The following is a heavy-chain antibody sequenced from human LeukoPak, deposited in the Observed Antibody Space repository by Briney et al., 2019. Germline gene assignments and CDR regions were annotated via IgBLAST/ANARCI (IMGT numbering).Heavy chain of an antibody. CDR2: DAADGGAK. CDR1: LRFSGHG. V-gene: IGHV3-30*18. Sequence: GGSLRLSCDLRFSGHGMHWVRQAPGKGLEWLAVDAADGGAKFYADSVRGRFTIFRDTSRNTVFLQLSGLKTEDTAVYYCAKEGRWGSWYFDYWGQGALVTVSS. CDR3: AKEGRWGSWYFDY. J-gene: IGHJ4*02. D-gene: IGHD3-16*01.